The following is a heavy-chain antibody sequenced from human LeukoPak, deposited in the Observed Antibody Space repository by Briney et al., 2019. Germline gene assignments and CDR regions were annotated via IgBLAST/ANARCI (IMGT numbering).Heavy chain of an antibody. CDR3: ARDIVVVPAAMWGYYYYGMDV. CDR2: INHSGST. Sequence: SETLSLTCAVYGGSFSGYYWSWIRQPPGKGLEWIGEINHSGSTNYNPSLKSRVTISVDTSKNQFSLKLSSVTAADTAVYYCARDIVVVPAAMWGYYYYGMDVWGQGTTVTVS. V-gene: IGHV4-34*01. D-gene: IGHD2-2*01. J-gene: IGHJ6*02. CDR1: GGSFSGYY.